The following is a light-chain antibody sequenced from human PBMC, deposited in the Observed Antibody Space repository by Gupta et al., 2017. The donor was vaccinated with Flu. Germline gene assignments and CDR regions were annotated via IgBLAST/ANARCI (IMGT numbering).Light chain of an antibody. CDR1: QSVSSY. V-gene: IGKV3-11*01. Sequence: EIVLPQSPAPLSLSPGERATLSCRASQSVSSYLAWYQQKPGQAPRLLIYDASNRATGIPARFSGSGSGTDFTLTISSLEPEDFAVYYCQQRSNWPPLFTFGPWTKVDIK. J-gene: IGKJ3*01. CDR3: QQRSNWPPLFT. CDR2: DAS.